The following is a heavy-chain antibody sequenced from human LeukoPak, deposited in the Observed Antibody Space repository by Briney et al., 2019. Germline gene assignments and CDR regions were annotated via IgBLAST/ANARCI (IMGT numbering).Heavy chain of an antibody. Sequence: PSETLSLTCAVYGGSFSGYYWSWIRQPPGKGLEWIGYVDHTGSTKFNPSLNGRVSISRDTSNNFFSLRLRSVTAADTAVYFCARGRVSSSTWYSTYYYFFYMDFWGKGTTVTVSS. CDR2: VDHTGST. J-gene: IGHJ6*03. D-gene: IGHD4-11*01. CDR1: GGSFSGYY. V-gene: IGHV4-59*01. CDR3: ARGRVSSSTWYSTYYYFFYMDF.